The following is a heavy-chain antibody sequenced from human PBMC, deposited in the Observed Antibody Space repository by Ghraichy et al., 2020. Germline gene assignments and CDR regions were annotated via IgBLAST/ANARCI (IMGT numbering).Heavy chain of an antibody. J-gene: IGHJ3*02. V-gene: IGHV3-66*01. CDR2: IYSGGST. Sequence: GGSLRLSCAASGFTVSSNYMSWVRQAPGKGLEWVSVIYSGGSTYYADSVKGRFTISRDNSKNTLYLQMNSLRAEDTAVYYCARGSLGVVDLDAFDIWGQGIMVTVSS. CDR1: GFTVSSNY. D-gene: IGHD3-3*01. CDR3: ARGSLGVVDLDAFDI.